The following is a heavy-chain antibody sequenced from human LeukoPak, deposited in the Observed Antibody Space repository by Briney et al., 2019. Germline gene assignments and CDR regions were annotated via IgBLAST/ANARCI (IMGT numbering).Heavy chain of an antibody. CDR3: ASSKNWGDDAFDI. V-gene: IGHV1-24*01. D-gene: IGHD7-27*01. J-gene: IGHJ3*02. Sequence: GASVKVSCKVSGYTLTELSMHWVRQAPGKGLEWMGGFDPEDGETIYAQKFQGRVTITADKSTSTAYMELSSLRSEDTAVYYCASSKNWGDDAFDIWGQGTMVTVSS. CDR2: FDPEDGET. CDR1: GYTLTELS.